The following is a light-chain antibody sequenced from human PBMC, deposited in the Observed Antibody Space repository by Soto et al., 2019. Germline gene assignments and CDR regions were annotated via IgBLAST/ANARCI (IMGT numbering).Light chain of an antibody. J-gene: IGKJ1*01. CDR1: QSVSSSY. Sequence: MMMTQSPGTLSLSPGERATLSCRASQSVSSSYLAWYQQKPGQAPRLLIYGASSRATGIPDRFSGSGSGTDFTLTISRLEPEDFAVYYCQQYGSSPKTFGQGTKVDIK. V-gene: IGKV3-20*01. CDR3: QQYGSSPKT. CDR2: GAS.